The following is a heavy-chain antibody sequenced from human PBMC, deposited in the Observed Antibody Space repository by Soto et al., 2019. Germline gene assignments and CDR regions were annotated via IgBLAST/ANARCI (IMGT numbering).Heavy chain of an antibody. V-gene: IGHV4-34*01. Sequence: PSETLSLTCAVYGGSFSGYYWSWIRQPPGKGLEWIGEINHSGSTNYNPSLKSRGTISVDTSKNQFSLKLSSVTAADTAVYYCARERHSGWGLYWYFDLWGRGTLVTSPQ. CDR1: GGSFSGYY. J-gene: IGHJ2*01. CDR3: ARERHSGWGLYWYFDL. D-gene: IGHD6-19*01. CDR2: INHSGST.